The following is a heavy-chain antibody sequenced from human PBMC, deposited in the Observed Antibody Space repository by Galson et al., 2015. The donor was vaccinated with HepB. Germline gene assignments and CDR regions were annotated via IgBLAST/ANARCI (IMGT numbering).Heavy chain of an antibody. D-gene: IGHD2-8*01. CDR1: GFTLSDYF. Sequence: SLRLSCAASGFTLSDYFMDWVRQAPGKGLEWVGRIKSKTDGGTTDYAAPVKGRFTISRDDSKNTLYLQMNSLKTEDTAVYYCTTDPELPLVDAQAIDYWGQGTLVTVSS. J-gene: IGHJ4*02. V-gene: IGHV3-15*07. CDR2: IKSKTDGGTT. CDR3: TTDPELPLVDAQAIDY.